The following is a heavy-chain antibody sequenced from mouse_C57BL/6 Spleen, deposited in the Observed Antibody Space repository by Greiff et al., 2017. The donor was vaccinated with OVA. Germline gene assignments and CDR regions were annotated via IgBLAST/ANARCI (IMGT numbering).Heavy chain of an antibody. D-gene: IGHD1-1*01. J-gene: IGHJ1*03. CDR1: GYPFTGYY. CDR3: ARNYGSRTRYFDV. Sequence: VQLKQSGPELVKPGASVKISCKASGYPFTGYYMNWVKQSPEKSLEWIGEINPSTGGTTYNQKFKAKATLTVDKSSSTAYMQLKSLTSEDSAVYYCARNYGSRTRYFDVWGTGTTVTVSS. CDR2: INPSTGGT. V-gene: IGHV1-42*01.